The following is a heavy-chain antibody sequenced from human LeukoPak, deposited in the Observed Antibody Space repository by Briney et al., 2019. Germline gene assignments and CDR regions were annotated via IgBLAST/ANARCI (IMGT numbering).Heavy chain of an antibody. J-gene: IGHJ4*02. Sequence: SETLSLTCTVSGGSISSGDYYWSWIRQPPGKELEWIGCFYNSGSTSYNPSLKSRVTISVDTSKNHFSLKLSSVTAADTAVYYCASGQQWLAFDYWGQGALVTVSS. CDR1: GGSISSGDYY. CDR2: FYNSGST. CDR3: ASGQQWLAFDY. D-gene: IGHD6-19*01. V-gene: IGHV4-61*03.